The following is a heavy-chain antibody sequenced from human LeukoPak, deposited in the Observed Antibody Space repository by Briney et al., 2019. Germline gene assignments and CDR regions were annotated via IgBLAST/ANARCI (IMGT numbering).Heavy chain of an antibody. CDR3: AGRISMIVVGGGFDAFDI. CDR1: GYSFTSYW. CDR2: IYPGNSDT. V-gene: IGHV5-51*01. J-gene: IGHJ3*02. D-gene: IGHD3-22*01. Sequence: PGESLKISCKGSGYSFTSYWIGWVRQMPGKGLEWMGIIYPGNSDTRYSPSFQGQVTISVDKSISTAYLQWSSLKASDTAMYYCAGRISMIVVGGGFDAFDIWGQGTMVTVSS.